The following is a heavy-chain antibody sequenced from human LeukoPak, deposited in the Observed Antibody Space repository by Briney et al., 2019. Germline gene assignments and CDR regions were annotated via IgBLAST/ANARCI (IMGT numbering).Heavy chain of an antibody. D-gene: IGHD3-22*01. Sequence: SETLSLTCTVSGGSISSGGYYWSCIRQHPGKGLEWIGYIYYSGSTYYNPSLKSRVTISVDTSKNQFSLKLSSVTAADTAVYYCAIVEYYYDSSGYYGYAFDIWGQGTMVTVSS. V-gene: IGHV4-31*03. J-gene: IGHJ3*02. CDR3: AIVEYYYDSSGYYGYAFDI. CDR1: GGSISSGGYY. CDR2: IYYSGST.